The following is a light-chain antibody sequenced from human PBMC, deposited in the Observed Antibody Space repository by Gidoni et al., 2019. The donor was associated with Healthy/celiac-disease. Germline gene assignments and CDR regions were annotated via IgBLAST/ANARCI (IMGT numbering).Light chain of an antibody. V-gene: IGKV3-11*01. CDR1: QSVSSY. CDR2: DAS. CDR3: QQRSNWPLT. Sequence: EIVLTQSPATLSSSPGERATLSCRASQSVSSYLAWYQQKPGQTPRLLIYDASNRATGIPARFSGSESGTDFTLTISSLEPEDFAVYYCQQRSNWPLTFGQGTKVEIK. J-gene: IGKJ1*01.